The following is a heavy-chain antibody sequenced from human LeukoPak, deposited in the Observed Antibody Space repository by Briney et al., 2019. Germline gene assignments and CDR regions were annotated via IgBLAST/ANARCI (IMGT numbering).Heavy chain of an antibody. D-gene: IGHD2-15*01. V-gene: IGHV1-2*02. CDR3: ARDCGGSCYSHYYYYYGMDV. J-gene: IGHJ6*02. CDR1: GYTFTGYY. Sequence: GASVKVSCKASGYTFTGYYMYWVRQAPGQGLEWMGWINPNSGGTNYAQKFQGRVTMTRDTSISTAYMELSRLRSDDTAVYYCARDCGGSCYSHYYYYYGMDVWGQGTTVTVSS. CDR2: INPNSGGT.